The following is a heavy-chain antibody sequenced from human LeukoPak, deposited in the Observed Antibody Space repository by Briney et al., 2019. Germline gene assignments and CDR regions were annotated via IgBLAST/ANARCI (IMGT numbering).Heavy chain of an antibody. Sequence: GGSLRLSCAASGFTFSSYSMNWVRQAPGKGLEWVSYFSTSSSHIYYADSVKGRFTISRDNAKNSLYLQMNSLRADDTAVYYCARFAAGGSYYYYMDVWGKGTTVTVSS. V-gene: IGHV3-21*01. CDR1: GFTFSSYS. D-gene: IGHD6-25*01. J-gene: IGHJ6*03. CDR2: FSTSSSHI. CDR3: ARFAAGGSYYYYMDV.